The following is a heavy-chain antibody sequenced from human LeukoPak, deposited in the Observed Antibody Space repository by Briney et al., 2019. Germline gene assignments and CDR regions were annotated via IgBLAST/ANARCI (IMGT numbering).Heavy chain of an antibody. CDR2: ISAYNGNT. CDR1: GYTFTSYG. CDR3: ARDQPYYYDSSGGTLDY. V-gene: IGHV1-18*01. D-gene: IGHD3-22*01. J-gene: IGHJ4*02. Sequence: ASVKVSCKASGYTFTSYGISWVRQAPGQGLEWMGWISAYNGNTNYAQKLQGRVTMTTDTSTSTAYMELRSLRSDDTAVYYCARDQPYYYDSSGGTLDYWGQGTLVTVSS.